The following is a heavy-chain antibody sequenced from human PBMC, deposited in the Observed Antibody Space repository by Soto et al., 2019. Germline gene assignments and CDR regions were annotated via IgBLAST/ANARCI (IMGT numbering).Heavy chain of an antibody. Sequence: GESLKISCEGSGYSFAGYWITWVRQKPGKGLELMGRIDPSDSQTYYSPSFRGHVTISVTKSITTVFLQWSSLRASDTAMYYCAIQIYDSDTGPNFQYYFDSWGQGTPVTVSS. V-gene: IGHV5-10-1*01. D-gene: IGHD3-22*01. CDR1: GYSFAGYW. CDR2: IDPSDSQT. CDR3: AIQIYDSDTGPNFQYYFDS. J-gene: IGHJ4*02.